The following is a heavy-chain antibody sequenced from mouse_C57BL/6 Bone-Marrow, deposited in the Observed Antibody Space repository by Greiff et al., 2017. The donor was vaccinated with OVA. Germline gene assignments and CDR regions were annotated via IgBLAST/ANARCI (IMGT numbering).Heavy chain of an antibody. V-gene: IGHV1-78*01. CDR2: IYPRDGST. CDR1: GYTFTDHT. D-gene: IGHD2-2*01. J-gene: IGHJ4*01. CDR3: ARLDNGYPHYYAMDY. Sequence: VQLQQSDAELVKPGASVKISCKVSGYTFTDHTIHWMKQRPEQGLEWIGYIYPRDGSTKYNEKFKGKATLTADKSSSTAYMQLNSLTSEDSAVYFCARLDNGYPHYYAMDYWGQGTSVTVSS.